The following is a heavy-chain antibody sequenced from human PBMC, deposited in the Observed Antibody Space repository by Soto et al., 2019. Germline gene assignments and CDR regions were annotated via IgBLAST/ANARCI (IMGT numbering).Heavy chain of an antibody. V-gene: IGHV4-34*01. CDR2: INHSGST. Sequence: SETLSLTCAVYGGSFSGYYWSWIRQPPGKGLEWIGEINHSGSTNYNPSLKSRVTISVDTSKNQFSLKLSSVTAADTAVYYCARGRVTMVRGVTLYYYSSYGMDVWGQGTTVTVSS. J-gene: IGHJ6*02. CDR1: GGSFSGYY. D-gene: IGHD3-10*01. CDR3: ARGRVTMVRGVTLYYYSSYGMDV.